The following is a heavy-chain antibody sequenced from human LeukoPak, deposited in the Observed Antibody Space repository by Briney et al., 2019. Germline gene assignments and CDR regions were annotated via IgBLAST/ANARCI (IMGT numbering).Heavy chain of an antibody. Sequence: AASVNVSCKASGGTFSSYAISWVRQAPGQGLEWMGGIIPIFGTANYAQKFQGRVTITADESTSTAYMELSSLRSEDTAVYYCASGVPYYYYYYMDVWGKGTTVTVSS. CDR2: IIPIFGTA. J-gene: IGHJ6*03. V-gene: IGHV1-69*13. CDR1: GGTFSSYA. D-gene: IGHD3-16*01. CDR3: ASGVPYYYYYYMDV.